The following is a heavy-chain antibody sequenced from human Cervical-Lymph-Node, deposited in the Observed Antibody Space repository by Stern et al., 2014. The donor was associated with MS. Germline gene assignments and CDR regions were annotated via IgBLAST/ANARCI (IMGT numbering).Heavy chain of an antibody. CDR3: AATQPLMGEDGSRLEAIDYYYGMDV. D-gene: IGHD3-16*01. CDR2: IYVRGGT. V-gene: IGHV4-61*02. J-gene: IGHJ6*02. CDR1: GGSISSRIYY. Sequence: QVQLVESGPGLVKPSQTLSLTCTVSGGSISSRIYYWSWIRQAAGKGLEWIGRIYVRGGTNYNPSLGVRATISVDPAKNQTSLRLSFVTAADTAVYFCAATQPLMGEDGSRLEAIDYYYGMDVWGQGTTVTVSS.